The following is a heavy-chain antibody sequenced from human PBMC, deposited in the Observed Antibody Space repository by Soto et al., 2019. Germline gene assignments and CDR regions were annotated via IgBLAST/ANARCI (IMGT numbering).Heavy chain of an antibody. CDR1: GFTFSSYG. D-gene: IGHD2-21*02. Sequence: QVQLVESGGGVVQPGRSLRLSCAASGFTFSSYGMHWVRQAPGKGLEWVAVIWYDGSNKYYADSVKGRFTISRDNSKNTLYLQMNSLGAEDTAVYYCARDHCGGDCCYYFDYWGQGTLVTVSS. J-gene: IGHJ4*02. CDR3: ARDHCGGDCCYYFDY. V-gene: IGHV3-33*01. CDR2: IWYDGSNK.